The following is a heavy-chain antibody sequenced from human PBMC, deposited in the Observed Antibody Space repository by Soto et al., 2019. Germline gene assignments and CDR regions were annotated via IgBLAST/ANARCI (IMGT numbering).Heavy chain of an antibody. CDR1: GGTFSSYA. CDR2: IIPIFGTA. J-gene: IGHJ6*02. CDR3: ARDRSRIQLWLPYYYYGMDV. D-gene: IGHD5-18*01. Sequence: SVKVSCKASGGTFSSYAISWVRQAPGQGLEWMGGIIPIFGTANYAQKFQGRVTITADKSTSTAYMELSSLRSEDTAVYYCARDRSRIQLWLPYYYYGMDVWGQGTTLTVSS. V-gene: IGHV1-69*06.